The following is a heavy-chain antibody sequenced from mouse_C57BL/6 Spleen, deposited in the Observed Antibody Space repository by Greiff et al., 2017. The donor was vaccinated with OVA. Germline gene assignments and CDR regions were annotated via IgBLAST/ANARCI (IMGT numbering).Heavy chain of an antibody. J-gene: IGHJ3*01. CDR2: ISSGSRTI. D-gene: IGHD2-4*01. V-gene: IGHV5-17*01. Sequence: EVQGLESGGGLVKPGGSLKLSCAASGFTFRDYGMHWVRQAPEKGLEWVAYISSGSRTIYSAAPVKGRFTISRDNAKNTLFLQMTSLRSEDTAMYYCATMITTPFAYWGQGTLVTVSA. CDR3: ATMITTPFAY. CDR1: GFTFRDYG.